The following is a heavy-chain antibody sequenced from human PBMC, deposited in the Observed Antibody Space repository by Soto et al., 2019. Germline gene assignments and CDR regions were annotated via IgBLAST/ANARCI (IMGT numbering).Heavy chain of an antibody. CDR2: ISNSGSTT. V-gene: IGHV3-11*01. D-gene: IGHD2-15*01. Sequence: QVQLVESGGGLAKPGGSLRLSCAASGFTFSHYFMTWLRQAPGKGLEWVSYISNSGSTTYYADSVKGRFTISRDNAKDSLSLQMNSLRAEDTAVYYCVREKYCSGGSCDSDYWGQGTLVTVSS. CDR3: VREKYCSGGSCDSDY. J-gene: IGHJ4*02. CDR1: GFTFSHYF.